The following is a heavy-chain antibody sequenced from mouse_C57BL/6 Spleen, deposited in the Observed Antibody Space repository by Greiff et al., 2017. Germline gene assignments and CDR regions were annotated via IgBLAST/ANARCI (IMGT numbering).Heavy chain of an antibody. V-gene: IGHV3-6*01. J-gene: IGHJ4*01. Sequence: EVKLMESGPGLVKPSQSLSLTCSVTGYSITSGYYWNWIRQFPGNKLEWMGYISYDGSNNSNPSLKNRISITRDTSKNQFFLKLNSVTTEDTATYYCASSTGYYYAMDYWGQGTSVTVSS. CDR3: ASSTGYYYAMDY. CDR2: ISYDGSN. D-gene: IGHD4-1*02. CDR1: GYSITSGYY.